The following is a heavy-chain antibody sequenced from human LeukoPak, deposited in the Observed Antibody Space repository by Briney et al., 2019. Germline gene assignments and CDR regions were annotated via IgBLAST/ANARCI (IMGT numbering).Heavy chain of an antibody. CDR3: AKDIVVVVAATHDAFDI. J-gene: IGHJ3*02. V-gene: IGHV3-23*01. D-gene: IGHD2-15*01. CDR1: GFTFSSYA. CDR2: ISGSGGST. Sequence: GASLRLSCAASGFTFSSYAMSWVRQAPGKGLEWVSAISGSGGSTYYADSVKGRFTISRDNSENTLYLQMNSLRAEDTAVYYCAKDIVVVVAATHDAFDIWGQGTMVTVSS.